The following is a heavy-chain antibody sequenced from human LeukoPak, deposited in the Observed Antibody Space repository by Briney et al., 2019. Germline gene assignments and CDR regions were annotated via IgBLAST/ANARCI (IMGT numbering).Heavy chain of an antibody. CDR1: GFTFSSYG. CDR2: ISYDGSNK. CDR3: ARDATVPALDY. J-gene: IGHJ4*02. D-gene: IGHD4-11*01. V-gene: IGHV3-30*03. Sequence: PGGSLRLSCAASGFTFSSYGMHWVRQAPGKGLEWVAVISYDGSNKYYADSVKGRFTISRDNSKNTLYLQMNSLRAEDTAVYYCARDATVPALDYWGQGTLVTVSS.